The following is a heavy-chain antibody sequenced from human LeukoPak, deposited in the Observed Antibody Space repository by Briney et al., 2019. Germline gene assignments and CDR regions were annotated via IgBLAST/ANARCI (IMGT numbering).Heavy chain of an antibody. V-gene: IGHV4-34*01. J-gene: IGHJ4*02. Sequence: PSETLSLTCAVYGGSFSGYYWSWIRQPPGKGLEWIGEINHSGSTNYNPSLKSRVTISVDTSKNQFSLKLSSVTAADTAVYYCARANYCGSGSYPRYWGQGTLVTVSS. CDR2: INHSGST. CDR3: ARANYCGSGSYPRY. CDR1: GGSFSGYY. D-gene: IGHD3-10*01.